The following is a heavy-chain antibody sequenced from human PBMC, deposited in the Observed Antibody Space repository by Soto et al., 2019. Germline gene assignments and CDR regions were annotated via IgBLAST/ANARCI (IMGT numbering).Heavy chain of an antibody. Sequence: QLQLQESGPGLVKPSETLSLTCTVSGGSISSSSYYWGWIRQPPGKGREWIGSIYYSGSTCYNPSRKRRVTLSVDKSKSQLSIKLSSVTAADTAVYYCANSTDILVVPAATDAPLYYYYMAVWGKGTTVTVSS. D-gene: IGHD2-2*01. CDR2: IYYSGST. CDR3: ANSTDILVVPAATDAPLYYYYMAV. V-gene: IGHV4-39*01. J-gene: IGHJ6*03. CDR1: GGSISSSSYY.